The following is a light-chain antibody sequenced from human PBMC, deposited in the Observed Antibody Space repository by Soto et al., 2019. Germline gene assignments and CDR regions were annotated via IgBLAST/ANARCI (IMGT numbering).Light chain of an antibody. CDR2: AAS. CDR1: QGISSY. CDR3: QQYNFYWS. Sequence: IQLTQSPSSLSASVGDRVTLTCRASQGISSYLAWYQQKPGKAPKLLIYAASTLQSGVPSRFSGSGSGTKFTLTISSLQADDFGTYYCQQYNFYWSFGQGTKVDIK. J-gene: IGKJ1*01. V-gene: IGKV1-9*01.